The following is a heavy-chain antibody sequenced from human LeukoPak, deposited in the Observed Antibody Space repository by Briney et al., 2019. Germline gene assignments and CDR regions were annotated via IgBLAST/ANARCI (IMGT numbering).Heavy chain of an antibody. D-gene: IGHD6-13*01. V-gene: IGHV3-30-3*01. CDR1: GFTFSSYA. CDR2: ISYDGSNK. Sequence: PGGSLRLSCAASGFTFSSYAMHWVRQAPGKGLEWVAVISYDGSNKYYADSVKGRFTISRDNSKNTLYLQMNSLRAEDTAVYYCARDRIAAAGTGGWFDPWGQGTLVTVSS. CDR3: ARDRIAAAGTGGWFDP. J-gene: IGHJ5*02.